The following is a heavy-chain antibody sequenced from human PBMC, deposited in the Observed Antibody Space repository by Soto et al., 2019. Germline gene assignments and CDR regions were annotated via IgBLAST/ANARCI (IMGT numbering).Heavy chain of an antibody. Sequence: GGSLRLSCAASGFTFSSYSMNWVRQAPGKGLEWVSYISSNSSTIYYADSVKGRFTISRDNAKNSLYLRMNSLRDEDTAVYYCARKDIVVVPAAENLYYYYGMDVWGQGTTVTVSS. V-gene: IGHV3-48*02. CDR3: ARKDIVVVPAAENLYYYYGMDV. D-gene: IGHD2-2*01. CDR2: ISSNSSTI. J-gene: IGHJ6*02. CDR1: GFTFSSYS.